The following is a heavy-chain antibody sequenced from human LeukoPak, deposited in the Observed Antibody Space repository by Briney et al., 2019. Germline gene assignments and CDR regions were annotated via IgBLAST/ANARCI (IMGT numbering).Heavy chain of an antibody. CDR2: ISAYNGNT. CDR3: ARAGYCSSTSCRWYYYYGMDV. Sequence: GASVKVSCKASGYTFTSYGISWVRQAPGQGLEWMGWISAYNGNTNYAQKLQGRVTMTTDTSTSTAYMELRSLRSDDTAVYYCARAGYCSSTSCRWYYYYGMDVWGQGTTVTVSS. D-gene: IGHD2-2*01. CDR1: GYTFTSYG. V-gene: IGHV1-18*01. J-gene: IGHJ6*02.